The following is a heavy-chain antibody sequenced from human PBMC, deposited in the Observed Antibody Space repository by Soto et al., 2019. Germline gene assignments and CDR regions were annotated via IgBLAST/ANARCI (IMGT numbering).Heavy chain of an antibody. V-gene: IGHV4-30-2*01. CDR2: IYHSGST. CDR3: ASAGGLGAVAVDS. J-gene: IGHJ4*02. D-gene: IGHD6-19*01. Sequence: QLQLQESGSGLVKPSQTLSLTCAVSGGSISSGGYSWSWIRQPPGKGLEWIGYIYHSGSTYYNPSHKRRVTILVDRSNNQFCLTLGLVTAADTAVYYCASAGGLGAVAVDSWGQGTLVTVSS. CDR1: GGSISSGGYS.